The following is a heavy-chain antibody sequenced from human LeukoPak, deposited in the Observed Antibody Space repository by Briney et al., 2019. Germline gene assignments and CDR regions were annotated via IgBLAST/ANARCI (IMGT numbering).Heavy chain of an antibody. CDR3: ARAVDTAMVTNYYYYGMDV. CDR2: ISAYNGNT. D-gene: IGHD5-18*01. Sequence: ASVKVSCKASGYTFTSYGISWVRQASGQGLEWMGWISAYNGNTNYAQKLQGRVTMTTDTSTSTAYMELRSLRSDDTAVYYCARAVDTAMVTNYYYYGMDVWGQGTTVTVSS. V-gene: IGHV1-18*01. J-gene: IGHJ6*02. CDR1: GYTFTSYG.